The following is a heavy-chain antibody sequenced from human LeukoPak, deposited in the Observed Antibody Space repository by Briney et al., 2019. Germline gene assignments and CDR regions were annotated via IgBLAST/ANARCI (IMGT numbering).Heavy chain of an antibody. CDR3: ARDAVYSSSWQYY. D-gene: IGHD6-13*01. Sequence: GRSLRLSCAASGFTFSSYGMHWVRQAPGKGLEGVAVIWYDGSNKYYADSVKGRFTISRDNSKNTLYLQMNSLRAEDTAVYYCARDAVYSSSWQYYWGQGTLVTVSS. J-gene: IGHJ4*02. CDR1: GFTFSSYG. CDR2: IWYDGSNK. V-gene: IGHV3-33*01.